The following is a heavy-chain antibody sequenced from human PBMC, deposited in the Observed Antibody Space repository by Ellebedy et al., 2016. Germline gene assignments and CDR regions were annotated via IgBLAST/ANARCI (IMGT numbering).Heavy chain of an antibody. J-gene: IGHJ4*02. D-gene: IGHD6-6*01. Sequence: GGSLRLXXAASGFTFNDYGMHWVRQAPGKGLEWLAVIWYDGTNKYYADSVKGRFTISRDNSKNTLYLQMNSLRVEDTAMYYCARWYSTSARMDYWGQGTLVTVSS. CDR3: ARWYSTSARMDY. CDR2: IWYDGTNK. V-gene: IGHV3-33*08. CDR1: GFTFNDYG.